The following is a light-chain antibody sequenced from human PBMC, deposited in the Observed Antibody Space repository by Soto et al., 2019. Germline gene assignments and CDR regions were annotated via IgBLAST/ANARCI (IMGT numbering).Light chain of an antibody. Sequence: EVVMTQSPDTLSVSPGERATLSCRASHSVNSNLAWYQQKLGQAPRLLIYGASTRATDIPPRFSGSGSGTQFTLTISSLQSEDFAIYYCQQYNNWPRTFGQGTKVEIK. CDR2: GAS. V-gene: IGKV3-15*01. J-gene: IGKJ1*01. CDR3: QQYNNWPRT. CDR1: HSVNSN.